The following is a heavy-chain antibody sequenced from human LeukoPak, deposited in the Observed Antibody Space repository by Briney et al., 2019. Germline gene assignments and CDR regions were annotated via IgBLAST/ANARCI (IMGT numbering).Heavy chain of an antibody. CDR1: GGSFSGYY. CDR2: VNHSGST. V-gene: IGHV4-34*01. Sequence: SETLSLTCAVYGGSFSGYYWSWIRQPPGKGLEWIGEVNHSGSTNYNPSLKSRVTISVDTSKSQFSLKLSSVAAADTAVYYCARQGGSASGFYYYYYYMDVWGKGTTVTISS. D-gene: IGHD1-26*01. J-gene: IGHJ6*03. CDR3: ARQGGSASGFYYYYYYMDV.